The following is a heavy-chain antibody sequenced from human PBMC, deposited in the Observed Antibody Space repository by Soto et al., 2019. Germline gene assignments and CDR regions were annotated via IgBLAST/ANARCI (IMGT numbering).Heavy chain of an antibody. Sequence: QVPLVQSGAEVKKPGASVKVSCKASGYTFTSYGISWVRQAPGQGLEWMGWISAYNGNTNYAQKLQGRVTMTTDRSTSTAYMALRSMRSDDTAVYYCAREYGDYGSYYFDYWGQGTLVTVSS. CDR1: GYTFTSYG. CDR3: AREYGDYGSYYFDY. J-gene: IGHJ4*02. CDR2: ISAYNGNT. V-gene: IGHV1-18*01. D-gene: IGHD4-17*01.